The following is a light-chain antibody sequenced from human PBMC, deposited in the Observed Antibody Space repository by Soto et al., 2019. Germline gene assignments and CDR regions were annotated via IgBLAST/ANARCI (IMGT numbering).Light chain of an antibody. CDR1: SSDVGGYNY. V-gene: IGLV2-14*01. J-gene: IGLJ1*01. Sequence: QSALTQPASVSGSPGQSITISCTGTSSDVGGYNYVSWYQQHPGKAPKLMIYDVSNRPSGVSNRFSGSKSGNTASLTISGLQAEDEDDYYCSSYTSSGTFVFGTGTQVTVL. CDR3: SSYTSSGTFV. CDR2: DVS.